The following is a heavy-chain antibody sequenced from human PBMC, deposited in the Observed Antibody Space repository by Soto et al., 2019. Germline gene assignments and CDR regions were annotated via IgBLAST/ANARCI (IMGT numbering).Heavy chain of an antibody. CDR2: IYSSGST. V-gene: IGHV4-4*07. D-gene: IGHD2-15*01. J-gene: IGHJ5*02. Sequence: KTSETLSLTCAVSGDSISGYHWSWIRQSAGKGLEWIGRIYSSGSTKYNPSLESRIIMSVDTSKNHFSLSMNSVTAADTAIYYCAREYSYHFDPWGQGTMVTVS. CDR1: GDSISGYH. CDR3: AREYSYHFDP.